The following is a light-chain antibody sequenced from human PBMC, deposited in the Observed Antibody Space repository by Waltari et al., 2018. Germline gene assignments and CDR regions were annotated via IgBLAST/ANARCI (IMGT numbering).Light chain of an antibody. V-gene: IGLV2-11*01. Sequence: QSALTQPRSVSGSPGQSVTISCTGTSSDVGSYNFVSWYQQHPGKATKLIIYDVIKRPSGVPDRFSGSKSGNTASLTISGLQAEDEADYYCCSYAGIYTYVFGVGTQVTVL. J-gene: IGLJ1*01. CDR1: SSDVGSYNF. CDR3: CSYAGIYTYV. CDR2: DVI.